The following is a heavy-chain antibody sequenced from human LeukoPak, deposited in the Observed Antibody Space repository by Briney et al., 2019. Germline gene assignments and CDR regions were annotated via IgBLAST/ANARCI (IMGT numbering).Heavy chain of an antibody. CDR1: GFTFSRLG. V-gene: IGHV3-30*02. J-gene: IGHJ6*03. CDR2: VHNDGTQG. Sequence: GGSLRLSCAASGFTFSRLGMQWVRQAPGKGLEWVAVVHNDGTQGQYADSVKGRFTISKDNSQNTLYLQMNNLRDDDTAVYYCAKEGDEFRGYLDVWGKGTTVTVSS. CDR3: AKEGDEFRGYLDV. D-gene: IGHD3-16*01.